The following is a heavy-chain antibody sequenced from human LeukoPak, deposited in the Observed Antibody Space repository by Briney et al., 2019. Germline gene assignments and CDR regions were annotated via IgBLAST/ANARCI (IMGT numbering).Heavy chain of an antibody. CDR2: INHSGST. Sequence: PSETLSLTCAVYGGSFSGYYWSWIRQPPGKGLEWIGEINHSGSTNYNPSLKSRVTISVDTSKNQFSLKLSSVTAADTAVYYCARGPVITLRYSNYPWGSPSYNYWGQGTLVTVSS. D-gene: IGHD4-11*01. CDR3: ARGPVITLRYSNYPWGSPSYNY. V-gene: IGHV4-34*01. CDR1: GGSFSGYY. J-gene: IGHJ4*02.